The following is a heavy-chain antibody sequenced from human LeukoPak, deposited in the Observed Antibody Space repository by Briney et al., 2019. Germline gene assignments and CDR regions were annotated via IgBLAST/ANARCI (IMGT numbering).Heavy chain of an antibody. V-gene: IGHV4-39*01. J-gene: IGHJ4*02. Sequence: SETLSLTCTVSGGSISSSSYYWGWIRQPPGKGLEWIGSIYYSGSTYHNPSLKSRVTISVDTSKNQFSLKLSSVTAADTAVYYCARRGYGGNWDDYWGQGTLVTVSS. D-gene: IGHD4-23*01. CDR1: GGSISSSSYY. CDR2: IYYSGST. CDR3: ARRGYGGNWDDY.